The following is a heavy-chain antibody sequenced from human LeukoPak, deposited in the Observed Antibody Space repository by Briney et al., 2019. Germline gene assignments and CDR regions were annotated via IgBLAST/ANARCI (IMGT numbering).Heavy chain of an antibody. Sequence: SQTLSLTCTVSGGSISSGGYYWSWIRQHPGKGLEWIGYIYYSGSTYYNPSLKSRVTISVDTSKDQFSLKLSSVTAADTAVYYCARGLRYCTNGVCYYYYGMDVWGQGTTVTVSS. J-gene: IGHJ6*02. CDR3: ARGLRYCTNGVCYYYYGMDV. CDR1: GGSISSGGYY. D-gene: IGHD2-8*01. CDR2: IYYSGST. V-gene: IGHV4-31*03.